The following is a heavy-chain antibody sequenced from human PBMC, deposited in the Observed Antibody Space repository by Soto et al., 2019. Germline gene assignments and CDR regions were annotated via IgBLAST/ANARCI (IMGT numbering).Heavy chain of an antibody. CDR1: GYTFTGYY. J-gene: IGHJ5*02. CDR3: ARGTLGYRSSTSCRRRGFDP. CDR2: INPNSGGT. Sequence: ASVKVSCKASGYTFTGYYMHWVRQAPGQGLEWMGWINPNSGGTNYAQKFQGRVTMTRDTSISTAYMELSRLRSDDTAVYYCARGTLGYRSSTSCRRRGFDPWGQGTLVTVSS. V-gene: IGHV1-2*02. D-gene: IGHD2-2*01.